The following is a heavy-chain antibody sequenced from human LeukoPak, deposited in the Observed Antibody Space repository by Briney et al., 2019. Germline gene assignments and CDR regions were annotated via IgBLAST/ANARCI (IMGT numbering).Heavy chain of an antibody. CDR2: IYYSGTT. D-gene: IGHD6-13*01. CDR1: GGSISSYY. V-gene: IGHV4-59*01. CDR3: ARENSNSWYLDY. Sequence: SETLSLTCTVSGGSISSYYWSWIRQPPGKGLEWIGYIYYSGTTNYNPSLKSRVTISVDTSKNQFSLKLSSVTAADTAVYYCARENSNSWYLDYWGQGTLVTVSS. J-gene: IGHJ4*02.